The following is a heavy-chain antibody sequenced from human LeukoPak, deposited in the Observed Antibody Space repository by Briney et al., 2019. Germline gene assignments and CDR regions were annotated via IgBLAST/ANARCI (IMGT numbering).Heavy chain of an antibody. D-gene: IGHD6-13*01. CDR3: ARVPSAAALSWFDP. J-gene: IGHJ5*02. CDR2: INHSGST. V-gene: IGHV4-34*01. CDR1: GGSFSGYY. Sequence: SETLSLTCAVYGGSFSGYYWSWIRQPPGKGLEWIGEINHSGSTNYNPSLKSRVTISVDTSKNQFSLKLSSVTAADTAVYYCARVPSAAALSWFDPWDQGTLVTVSS.